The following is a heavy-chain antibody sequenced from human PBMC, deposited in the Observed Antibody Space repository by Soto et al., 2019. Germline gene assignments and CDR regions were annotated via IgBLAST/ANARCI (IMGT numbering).Heavy chain of an antibody. CDR3: GRVGGDRGGCSPVDI. CDR2: SRNKANDYTT. J-gene: IGHJ3*02. D-gene: IGHD3-16*01. V-gene: IGHV3-72*01. Sequence: EVQLVESGGGLVQPGGSTRLSCATSGFPVSDHHMDWVRQAPGKGLEWVGRSRNKANDYTTEYAASVKGRFSISRDDSKTSMYLQMNCLKAEGTATYYGGRVGGDRGGCSPVDIWGQGTMVTVSS. CDR1: GFPVSDHH.